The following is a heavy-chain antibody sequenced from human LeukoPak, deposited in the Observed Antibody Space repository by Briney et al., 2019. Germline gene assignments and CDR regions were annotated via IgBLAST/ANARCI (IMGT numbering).Heavy chain of an antibody. CDR2: IYYSGST. V-gene: IGHV4-39*01. CDR1: GGSISSSSYY. J-gene: IGHJ4*01. D-gene: IGHD1-26*01. CDR3: ARLLGATDY. Sequence: SETLPLTCTVSGGSISSSSYYWGWIRQPPGKGLEWIGSIYYSGSTYYNPSLKSRVTISVDTSKNQFSLKLSSVTAADTAGYYCARLLGATDYWGHGTLVTVSS.